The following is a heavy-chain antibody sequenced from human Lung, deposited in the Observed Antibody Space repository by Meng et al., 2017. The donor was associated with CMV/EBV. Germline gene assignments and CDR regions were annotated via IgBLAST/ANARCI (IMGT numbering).Heavy chain of an antibody. CDR1: GDSTTMTNYY. CDR3: AREKYLRFAEFPPNAFDL. D-gene: IGHD3-10*01. J-gene: IGHJ3*01. Sequence: SXTXSLXXSVSGDSTTMTNYYWGWIRQPPGGGLEWIATIYYSGKTYYNPSLKSRVTISLDTSKSQFSLRLQSVTAADRAVYYCAREKYLRFAEFPPNAFDLWXQGTMVTVSS. V-gene: IGHV4-39*07. CDR2: IYYSGKT.